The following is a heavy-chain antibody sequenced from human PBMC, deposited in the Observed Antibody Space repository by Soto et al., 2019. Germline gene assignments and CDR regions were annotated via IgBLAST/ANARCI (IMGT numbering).Heavy chain of an antibody. V-gene: IGHV4-34*01. J-gene: IGHJ6*02. CDR1: GGSFSGYY. CDR3: ARVIVATISSYYYYYGMDV. D-gene: IGHD5-12*01. Sequence: QVQLQQWGAGLLKPSETLSLTCAVYGGSFSGYYWSWIRQPPGKGLEWIGEINHSGSTNYNPSLKRRVTISVDTSKNQFSLKLSSVTAADTAVYYCARVIVATISSYYYYYGMDVWGQGTTVNVSS. CDR2: INHSGST.